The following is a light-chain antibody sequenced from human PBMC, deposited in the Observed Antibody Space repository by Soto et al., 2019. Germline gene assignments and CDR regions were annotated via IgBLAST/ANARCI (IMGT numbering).Light chain of an antibody. V-gene: IGKV1-5*01. CDR3: QQYNSYSRT. Sequence: DIQMTQSPSTLSASVGDRVTITCRASQSISSWLAWYQQKPGKAPKLLIYDASRLESGVPSRFSCSGSGTEFTLTISSLQPDDFASYYCQQYNSYSRTFGQGTKVEIK. CDR2: DAS. J-gene: IGKJ1*01. CDR1: QSISSW.